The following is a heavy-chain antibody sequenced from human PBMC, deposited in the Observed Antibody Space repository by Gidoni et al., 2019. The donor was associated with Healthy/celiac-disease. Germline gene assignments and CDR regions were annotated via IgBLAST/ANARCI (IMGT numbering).Heavy chain of an antibody. V-gene: IGHV3-7*01. D-gene: IGHD6-13*01. J-gene: IGHJ5*02. Sequence: EVQLVESGGGLVPPGGSLSLSCAASGFTFSSYWMSWVRQAPGKGLEWVANIKQEGSEKYYVDSVKGRFTISRDNAKNALYVQMNSLRAEDTGVYYCASLDSSSYNWFDPWGQGTLVTVSS. CDR1: GFTFSSYW. CDR3: ASLDSSSYNWFDP. CDR2: IKQEGSEK.